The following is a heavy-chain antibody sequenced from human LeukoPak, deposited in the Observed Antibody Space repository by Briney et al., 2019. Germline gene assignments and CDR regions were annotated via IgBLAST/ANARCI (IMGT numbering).Heavy chain of an antibody. CDR2: ISAYNGNT. CDR1: GYTFTSYG. Sequence: ASVKVSCKASGYTFTSYGISWVRQAPGQGLEWMGWISAYNGNTNYAQKLQDRVTMTTDTSTSTAYMELRSLRSDDTAVYYCARDREYSSGWYLVYWGQGTLVTVSS. CDR3: ARDREYSSGWYLVY. J-gene: IGHJ4*02. V-gene: IGHV1-18*04. D-gene: IGHD6-19*01.